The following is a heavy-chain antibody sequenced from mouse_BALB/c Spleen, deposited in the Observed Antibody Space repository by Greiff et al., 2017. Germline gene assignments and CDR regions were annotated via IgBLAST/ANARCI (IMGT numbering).Heavy chain of an antibody. D-gene: IGHD2-3*01. CDR2: IWGGGST. CDR3: AKVDDGYYLLFAY. Sequence: VKLVESGPGLVAPSQSLSITCTVSGFSLTDYGVSWIRQPPGKGLEWLGVIWGGGSTYYNSALKSRLSISKDNSKSQVFLKMNSLQTDDTAMYYCAKVDDGYYLLFAYWGQGTLVTVSA. J-gene: IGHJ3*01. V-gene: IGHV2-6-5*01. CDR1: GFSLTDYG.